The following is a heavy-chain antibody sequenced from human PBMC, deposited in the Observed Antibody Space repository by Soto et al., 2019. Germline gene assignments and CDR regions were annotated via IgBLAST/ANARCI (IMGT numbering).Heavy chain of an antibody. V-gene: IGHV1-46*01. CDR2: MNPSGDVT. CDR3: ARDLWSSRRGYSYGSITNWFDP. Sequence: ASVKVSCKASGYTFTSYYMHWVRQAPGQGLEWMAVMNPSGDVTTYAQNFQGRVTMTRDTSTSTAYMELRSLRSDDTAVYYCARDLWSSRRGYSYGSITNWFDPWGQGTLVTVSS. J-gene: IGHJ5*02. CDR1: GYTFTSYY. D-gene: IGHD5-18*01.